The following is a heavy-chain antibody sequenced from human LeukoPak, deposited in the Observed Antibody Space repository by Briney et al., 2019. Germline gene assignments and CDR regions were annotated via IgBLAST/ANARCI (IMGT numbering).Heavy chain of an antibody. V-gene: IGHV3-21*05. CDR1: GFIFSSYE. CDR2: ISSSSSYT. J-gene: IGHJ6*02. CDR3: ARIRSHYYGMDV. D-gene: IGHD1-26*01. Sequence: PGGSLRLSCVTSGFIFSSYEMNWVRQAPGKGLEWVSFISSSSSYTNYADSVKGRFTISRDNAQNSLYLQMNSLRAEDTAVYYCARIRSHYYGMDVWGQGTTVIVSS.